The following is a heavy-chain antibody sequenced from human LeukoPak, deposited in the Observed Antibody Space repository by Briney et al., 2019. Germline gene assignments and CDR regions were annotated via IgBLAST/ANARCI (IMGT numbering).Heavy chain of an antibody. V-gene: IGHV4-39*01. CDR3: ASLTLDYDYVWGIMYYFDY. J-gene: IGHJ4*02. Sequence: TSETLSPTCTVSGGSINSTSYYWGWIRQPPGKGLEWIGSICYSGSTYYNPSLKSRVTISVDTSKNQFSLKLSSVTAADTAVYYCASLTLDYDYVWGIMYYFDYWGQGTLVTVSS. CDR2: ICYSGST. CDR1: GGSINSTSYY. D-gene: IGHD3-16*01.